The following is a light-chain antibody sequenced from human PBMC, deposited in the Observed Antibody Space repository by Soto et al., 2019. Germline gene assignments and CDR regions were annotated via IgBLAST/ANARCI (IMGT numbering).Light chain of an antibody. Sequence: DIQMTQSPSTLSASVGDRVTITYRASQSISSWLAWYQQKPGKAPKVLIFDASSLESGVPSRFSGSGSATEFTLTIISLQPDDFATYYCQQYSTYPWTFGQGTKVDIK. CDR2: DAS. J-gene: IGKJ1*01. CDR3: QQYSTYPWT. CDR1: QSISSW. V-gene: IGKV1-5*01.